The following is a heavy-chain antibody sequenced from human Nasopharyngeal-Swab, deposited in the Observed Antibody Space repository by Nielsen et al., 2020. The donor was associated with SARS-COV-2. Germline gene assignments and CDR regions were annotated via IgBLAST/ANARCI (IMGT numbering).Heavy chain of an antibody. J-gene: IGHJ6*02. V-gene: IGHV3-74*03. D-gene: IGHD3-3*01. CDR2: INSDGSTT. CDR3: ARDGLDYDFWSAYFMDV. Sequence: VRQAPGKGLVWVSRINSDGSTTMYADSVKGRFTISRDNAKNSLYLQMNSLRAEDTAVYYCARDGLDYDFWSAYFMDVWGQGTTVTVSS.